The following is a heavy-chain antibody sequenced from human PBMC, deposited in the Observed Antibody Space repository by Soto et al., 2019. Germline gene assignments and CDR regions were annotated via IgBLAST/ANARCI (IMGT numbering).Heavy chain of an antibody. Sequence: LSLTCTVSGGSISSSSYYWGWIRQPPGKGLEWIGSIYYSGSTYYNPSLKSRVTISVDTSKNQFSLKLSSVTAADTAVYYCASPYSSSWSDLVDYWGQGTLVTVSS. J-gene: IGHJ4*02. D-gene: IGHD6-13*01. CDR3: ASPYSSSWSDLVDY. V-gene: IGHV4-39*01. CDR1: GGSISSSSYY. CDR2: IYYSGST.